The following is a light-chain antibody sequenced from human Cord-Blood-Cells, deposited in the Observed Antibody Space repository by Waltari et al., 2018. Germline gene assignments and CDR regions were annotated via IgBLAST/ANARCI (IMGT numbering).Light chain of an antibody. CDR2: EVS. J-gene: IGLJ2*01. CDR1: SSDVGSYNL. CDR3: CSYAGSSTVV. Sequence: QSALTQPASVSGSPGQSITISCTGTSSDVGSYNLVSWYQQHPGKAPKLMIYEVSKLPSGVSKRFSGSKSCNTASLTISGLQAEDEADYYCCSYAGSSTVVFGGGTKLTVL. V-gene: IGLV2-23*02.